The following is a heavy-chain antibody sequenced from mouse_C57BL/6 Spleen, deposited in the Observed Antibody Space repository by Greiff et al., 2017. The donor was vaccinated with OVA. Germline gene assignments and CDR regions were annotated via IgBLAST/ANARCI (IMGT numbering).Heavy chain of an antibody. J-gene: IGHJ3*01. D-gene: IGHD1-1*01. CDR1: GYTFTSYW. V-gene: IGHV1-69*01. Sequence: VQLKQPGAELVMPGASVKLSCKASGYTFTSYWMHWVKQRPGQGLEWIGEIDPSDSYTNYNQKFKGKSTLTVAKSSSTAYVQLSSLTSEDSAVYYCARSSITTEVAGGFAYWGQGTLVTVSA. CDR3: ARSSITTEVAGGFAY. CDR2: IDPSDSYT.